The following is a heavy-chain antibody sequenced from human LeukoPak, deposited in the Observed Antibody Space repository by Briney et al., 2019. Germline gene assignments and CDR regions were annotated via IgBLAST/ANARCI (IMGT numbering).Heavy chain of an antibody. CDR3: ANSRGYGSGNL. V-gene: IGHV3-23*01. D-gene: IGHD3-10*01. CDR2: VSGSGDRT. Sequence: GGSLRLSCAASGFTFSNYAMSWVRQAPGKGLEWISAVSGSGDRTYYAGSVKGRFTISRDNSKDIVYLRMNSLRAEDTAVYFCANSRGYGSGNLWGQGTLVTVSS. CDR1: GFTFSNYA. J-gene: IGHJ4*02.